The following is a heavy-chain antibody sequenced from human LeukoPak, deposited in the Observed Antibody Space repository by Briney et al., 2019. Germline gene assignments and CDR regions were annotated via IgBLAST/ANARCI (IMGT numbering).Heavy chain of an antibody. CDR2: IYPGDSDT. Sequence: GESLKISCKGSGYSFTSYWIGWVRQMPGKGLEWMGIIYPGDSDTRYSPSFQGQVTISADKSISTAYLQWSSLKASDTAMYYCARGAVVPAAYEVNNWFDPWGQGTLVTVSS. J-gene: IGHJ5*02. D-gene: IGHD2-2*01. V-gene: IGHV5-51*01. CDR1: GYSFTSYW. CDR3: ARGAVVPAAYEVNNWFDP.